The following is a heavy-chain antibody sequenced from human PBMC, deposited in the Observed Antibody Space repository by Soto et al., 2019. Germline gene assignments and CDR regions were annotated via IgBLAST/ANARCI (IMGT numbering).Heavy chain of an antibody. CDR2: INPTSGRT. Sequence: XSVKVACKAAGYTLTSYSLHGVRQSPGQGLEWMGIINPTSGRTSYAQNFQGSETMTSDTSTSRVYMEMSRMKSEDTAAYYCARDNNCGFLLYAMDVWGQGTTVTGSS. V-gene: IGHV1-46*01. CDR1: GYTLTSYS. D-gene: IGHD2-21*01. J-gene: IGHJ6*02. CDR3: ARDNNCGFLLYAMDV.